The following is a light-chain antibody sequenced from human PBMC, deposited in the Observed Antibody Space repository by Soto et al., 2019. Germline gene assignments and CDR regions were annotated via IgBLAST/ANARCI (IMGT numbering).Light chain of an antibody. CDR3: HQYGSSPPYT. CDR1: QSIINNY. J-gene: IGKJ2*01. V-gene: IGKV3-20*01. CDR2: GSS. Sequence: EVVLTQSPGTLSLSPGERATLSCRASQSIINNYLAWYQQTPGQAPRLLIYGSSDRATGIPGRFSGSGSGTDFTLTISRLEPEDFAVYYCHQYGSSPPYTFGQGTKVEI.